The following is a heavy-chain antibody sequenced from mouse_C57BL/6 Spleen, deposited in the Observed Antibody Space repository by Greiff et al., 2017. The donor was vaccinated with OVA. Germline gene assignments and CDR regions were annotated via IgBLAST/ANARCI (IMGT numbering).Heavy chain of an antibody. Sequence: EVKVVESEGGLVQPGSSMKLSCTASGFTFSDYYMAWVRQVPEKGLEWVANINYDGSSTYYLDSLKSRFIISRDNAKNILYLQMSSLKSEDTATYYCAREGGLRRNYAMDYWGQGTSVTVSS. CDR2: INYDGSST. D-gene: IGHD2-2*01. V-gene: IGHV5-16*01. CDR1: GFTFSDYY. CDR3: AREGGLRRNYAMDY. J-gene: IGHJ4*01.